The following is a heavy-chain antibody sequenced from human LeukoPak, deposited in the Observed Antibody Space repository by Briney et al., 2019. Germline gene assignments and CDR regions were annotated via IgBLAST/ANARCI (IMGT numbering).Heavy chain of an antibody. J-gene: IGHJ4*02. CDR3: ARGARFSSSWYRLFDY. CDR2: MNPNSGNT. V-gene: IGHV1-8*01. CDR1: GYTFTSYD. Sequence: ASVKVSCKASGYTFTSYDINWVRQATGQGLEWMGCMNPNSGNTGYAQKFQGRVTMTRNTSISTAYMELSSLRSEDTAVYYCARGARFSSSWYRLFDYWGQGTLVTVSS. D-gene: IGHD6-13*01.